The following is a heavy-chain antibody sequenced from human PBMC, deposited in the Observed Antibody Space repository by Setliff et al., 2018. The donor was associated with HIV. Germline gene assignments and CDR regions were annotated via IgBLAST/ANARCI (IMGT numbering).Heavy chain of an antibody. CDR1: GYSFADYA. CDR3: ARGGTHYDFWSGYRLGYFDF. Sequence: ASVKVSCKASGYSFADYAMNWVRQAPRQGLEWMGYINTNTGNPTYAQGFTGRFVFSFDTPVTTAYLQITGLRTEDTAVYFCARGGTHYDFWSGYRLGYFDFWGRGTLVTVSS. CDR2: INTNTGNP. D-gene: IGHD3-3*01. J-gene: IGHJ2*01. V-gene: IGHV7-4-1*02.